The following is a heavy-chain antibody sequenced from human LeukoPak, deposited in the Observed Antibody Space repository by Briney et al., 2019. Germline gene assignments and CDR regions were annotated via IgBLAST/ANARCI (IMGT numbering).Heavy chain of an antibody. Sequence: GGSLRLSCAASGFTFNNYDIHWVRQAPGKGLEWVAVIWHDGSNKYYGDSVKDRFTISRDNSKNTLYLQMDSLRDEDTAVYYCARDRGYTYGHPLDYWGQGTLVTVSS. CDR2: IWHDGSNK. CDR1: GFTFNNYD. D-gene: IGHD5-18*01. J-gene: IGHJ4*02. CDR3: ARDRGYTYGHPLDY. V-gene: IGHV3-33*01.